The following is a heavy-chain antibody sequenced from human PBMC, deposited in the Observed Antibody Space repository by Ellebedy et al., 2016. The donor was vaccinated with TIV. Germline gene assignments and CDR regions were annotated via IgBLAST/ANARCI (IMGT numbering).Heavy chain of an antibody. D-gene: IGHD3-10*01. CDR1: GYTFPNYD. J-gene: IGHJ4*02. Sequence: AASVKVSCKASGYTFPNYDINWVRQATGQGLAWMGWMTPNSCRTGYAQKFQGRVTMTRNTSITTAYMELSSLRSEDTAVYYCARGGCYYGSASYYPFDFWGQGTLITVSS. CDR3: ARGGCYYGSASYYPFDF. V-gene: IGHV1-8*01. CDR2: MTPNSCRT.